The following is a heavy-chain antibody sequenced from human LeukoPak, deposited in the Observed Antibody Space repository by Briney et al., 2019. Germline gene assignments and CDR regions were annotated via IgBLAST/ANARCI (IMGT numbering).Heavy chain of an antibody. V-gene: IGHV3-53*01. CDR2: MYSDGST. CDR1: GFTVSTNY. Sequence: PGGSLRLSCAASGFTVSTNYMSWVRQAPGKGLGWVSVMYSDGSTYYADSMKGRFTISRDNSKNTLYLQMNSLRAEDTAVYYCARTTVGNGHDAFDIWGQGTMVTVSS. D-gene: IGHD1-14*01. J-gene: IGHJ3*02. CDR3: ARTTVGNGHDAFDI.